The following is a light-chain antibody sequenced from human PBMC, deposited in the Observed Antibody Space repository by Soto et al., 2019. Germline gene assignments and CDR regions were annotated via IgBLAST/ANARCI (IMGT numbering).Light chain of an antibody. Sequence: QSVLTQPPSASGTPGQRVTISCSGSSSNIGTNTVSWYQQLPGTAPKLLIYGNDQRPSGVPDRFSGSKSGTSVSLAISGLQSEDEADYYCAAWDGTLHGRVFGGGTKLTVL. CDR3: AAWDGTLHGRV. V-gene: IGLV1-44*01. CDR2: GND. J-gene: IGLJ2*01. CDR1: SSNIGTNT.